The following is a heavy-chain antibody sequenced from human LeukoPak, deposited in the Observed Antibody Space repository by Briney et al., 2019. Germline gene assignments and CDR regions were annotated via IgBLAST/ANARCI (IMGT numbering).Heavy chain of an antibody. V-gene: IGHV3-33*01. D-gene: IGHD3-10*01. CDR3: ARDLLLWFGELSGDSDY. CDR2: IWYDGSHK. Sequence: PGRSLRLSCAASGFTFSSYGMHWVRQAPGKGLEWVAVIWYDGSHKYYADSVKGRFTISRDNSKNQLHLQMNSLRAEDTAVYYCARDLLLWFGELSGDSDYWGQGTLVTVSS. CDR1: GFTFSSYG. J-gene: IGHJ4*02.